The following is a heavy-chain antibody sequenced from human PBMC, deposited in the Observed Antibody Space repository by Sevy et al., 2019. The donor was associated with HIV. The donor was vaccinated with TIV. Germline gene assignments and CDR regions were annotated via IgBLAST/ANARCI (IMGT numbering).Heavy chain of an antibody. CDR2: IKSKTDGGTT. J-gene: IGHJ4*02. CDR3: TTDYCSAGSCSIPFDY. CDR1: GFTFSNAW. V-gene: IGHV3-15*01. Sequence: GGSLRLSCAASGFTFSNAWMSWVRQAPGKGLEWVGRIKSKTDGGTTDYAAPVKGRFTISRDDSKNTLYLQMNSLKTEDTAVYYCTTDYCSAGSCSIPFDYWGQGTLVTVSS. D-gene: IGHD2-15*01.